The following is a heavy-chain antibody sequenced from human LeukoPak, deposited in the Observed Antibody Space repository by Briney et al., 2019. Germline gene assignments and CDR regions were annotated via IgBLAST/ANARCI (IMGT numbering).Heavy chain of an antibody. V-gene: IGHV3-21*01. J-gene: IGHJ4*02. CDR3: ARVKEYCSSISCNGEPRQGFDY. D-gene: IGHD2-2*01. CDR2: ISSSSNYI. CDR1: GFTFSSYS. Sequence: GGSLRLSCAASGFTFSSYSMNWVRQAPGKGLEWVSSISSSSNYIYYADSVKGRFTISSDAAKNSVYLQMNNVKPEDTAVYYCARVKEYCSSISCNGEPRQGFDYWGLGTLVTVSS.